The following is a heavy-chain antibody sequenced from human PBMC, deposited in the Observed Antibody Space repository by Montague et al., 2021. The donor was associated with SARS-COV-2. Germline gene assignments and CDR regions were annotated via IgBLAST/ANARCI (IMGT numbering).Heavy chain of an antibody. CDR1: GGSISSTSYY. D-gene: IGHD3-22*01. CDR3: ARDTRSGMLVVVTCYGLDV. J-gene: IGHJ6*02. CDR2: IYYTGST. V-gene: IGHV4-39*07. Sequence: SETLSLTCTVSGGSISSTSYYWGWVRQPPGKGLEWIGSIYYTGSTYYNPSLKSRVTISVDTSKDQFSLKLSSVTAADTAVYYCARDTRSGMLVVVTCYGLDVWGQGTTVTVSS.